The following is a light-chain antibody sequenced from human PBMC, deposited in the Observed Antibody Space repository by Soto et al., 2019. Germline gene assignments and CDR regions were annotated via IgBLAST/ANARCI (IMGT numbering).Light chain of an antibody. CDR2: DVS. CDR1: SSDVGGYNY. CDR3: SSYAGSNNLV. J-gene: IGLJ3*02. V-gene: IGLV2-8*01. Sequence: QSVLTQPPSASGSPGQSVTISCTGTSSDVGGYNYVSWYQQHPGKAPKLMIYDVSKRPSGVSDRFSGSKSGNTASLTVSGLQAEDEADSYCSSYAGSNNLVFGGGTQLTVL.